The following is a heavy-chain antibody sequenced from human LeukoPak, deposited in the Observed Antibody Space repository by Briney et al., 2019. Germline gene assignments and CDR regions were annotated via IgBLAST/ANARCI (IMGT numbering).Heavy chain of an antibody. J-gene: IGHJ3*02. D-gene: IGHD3-22*01. CDR2: INHSGST. CDR3: ARGIDWIYYDSSGYAFDI. Sequence: PSETLSLTCAVYGGSFSGYYWSWIRQPPGKGLEWIGEINHSGSTNYNPSLKSRVTISVDTSKNQFSLKLSSVTAADTAVYYCARGIDWIYYDSSGYAFDIWGQGTMVTVSS. CDR1: GGSFSGYY. V-gene: IGHV4-34*01.